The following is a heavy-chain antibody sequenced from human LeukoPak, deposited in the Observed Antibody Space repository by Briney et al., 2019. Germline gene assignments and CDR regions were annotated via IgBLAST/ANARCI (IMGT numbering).Heavy chain of an antibody. CDR2: ISAYNGNT. J-gene: IGHJ4*02. CDR3: ARDSVDGSGTYYNDSPDY. D-gene: IGHD3-10*01. Sequence: ASVKVSCKASGYTFTSYGISWVRQAPGQGLEWMGWISAYNGNTNYAQNLRGRLIMTTDTSTSTAYMELRSLRSDDTAVYYCARDSVDGSGTYYNDSPDYWGQGTLVTVSS. CDR1: GYTFTSYG. V-gene: IGHV1-18*01.